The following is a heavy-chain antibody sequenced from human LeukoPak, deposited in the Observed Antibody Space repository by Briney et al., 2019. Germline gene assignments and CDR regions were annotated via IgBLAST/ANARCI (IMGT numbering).Heavy chain of an antibody. CDR2: INSDGSST. Sequence: GGSLRLPCAASGFTFSSYWMHWVRQAPGKGLVWVSRINSDGSSTSYADSVKGRFTISRDNAKNTLYLQMNSLRADDTAVYYCGRANYYDSSGYPRYFDYWGQGTLVTVSS. CDR1: GFTFSSYW. D-gene: IGHD3-22*01. V-gene: IGHV3-74*01. CDR3: GRANYYDSSGYPRYFDY. J-gene: IGHJ4*02.